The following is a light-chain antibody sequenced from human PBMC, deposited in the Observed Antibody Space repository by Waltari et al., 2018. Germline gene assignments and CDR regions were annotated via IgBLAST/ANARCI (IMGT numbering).Light chain of an antibody. CDR3: NSYAGSSSWV. CDR2: DVS. Sequence: QSALTQPASVSGSPGQSITISCTGTSSDVGFYNYVSWYQQHPGKAPTLMIYDVSEWPAGCSKRFSGSKSGNTASLTISGLQAEDEAYYYCNSYAGSSSWVFGGGTKLTVL. V-gene: IGLV2-14*01. CDR1: SSDVGFYNY. J-gene: IGLJ3*02.